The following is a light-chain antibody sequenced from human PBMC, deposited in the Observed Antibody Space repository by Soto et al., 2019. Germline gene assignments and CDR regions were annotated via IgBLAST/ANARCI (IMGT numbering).Light chain of an antibody. CDR3: QSYDSGLSVV. CDR2: DNN. V-gene: IGLV1-40*01. Sequence: QSVLTQPPSVSGAPGQRVTISCTGSSSNIGAGYDVHWYQQVPGTAPRLVIYDNNNRPSGVPDRFSGSKSGTSGSLAIIGLQAEDEPDYYCQSYDSGLSVVFGGGTKVTVL. CDR1: SSNIGAGYD. J-gene: IGLJ3*02.